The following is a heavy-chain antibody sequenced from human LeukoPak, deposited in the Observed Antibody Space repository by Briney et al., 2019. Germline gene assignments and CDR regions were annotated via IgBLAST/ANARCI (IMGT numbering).Heavy chain of an antibody. D-gene: IGHD3-10*01. CDR2: INPNSGGT. CDR3: DLLGDHAWFDP. CDR1: GYTFNGYY. J-gene: IGHJ5*02. Sequence: ASVKVSCKASGYTFNGYYMFWVRQAPGQGLEWMGWINPNSGGTNYAQEFQGRVNMTRDTSISTAYMELSTLRSDDTAVYYCDLLGDHAWFDPWGQGTMVTVSS. V-gene: IGHV1-2*02.